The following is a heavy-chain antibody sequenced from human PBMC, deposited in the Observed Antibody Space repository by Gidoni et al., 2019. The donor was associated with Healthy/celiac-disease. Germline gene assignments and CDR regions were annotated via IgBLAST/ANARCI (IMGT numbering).Heavy chain of an antibody. J-gene: IGHJ4*02. CDR2: INSDGSST. CDR1: GFTFRSYW. CDR3: ASPLYSYSSSSAKGY. Sequence: EVQLVESGGGLVQPGGSLRLSCSAAGFTFRSYWMHWVRQAPGKGLVWVSRINSDGSSTSYADSVKGRFTISRDNAKNTLYLQMNSLRAEDTAVYYCASPLYSYSSSSAKGYWGQGTLVTVSS. D-gene: IGHD6-6*01. V-gene: IGHV3-74*01.